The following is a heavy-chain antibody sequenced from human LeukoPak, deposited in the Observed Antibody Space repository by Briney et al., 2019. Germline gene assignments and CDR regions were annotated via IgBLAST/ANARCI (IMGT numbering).Heavy chain of an antibody. CDR3: ATLISGWSLY. CDR2: IFSSSTYI. Sequence: PGGSLRLSCAASGFAFNTYSTNWDRQAPGRGLEWVSFIFSSSTYIYYTDSVKGRFTISRDNARNTLYLQMNSLRAEDTAVYYCATLISGWSLYWGQGTLVTVSS. J-gene: IGHJ4*02. CDR1: GFAFNTYS. D-gene: IGHD6-19*01. V-gene: IGHV3-21*01.